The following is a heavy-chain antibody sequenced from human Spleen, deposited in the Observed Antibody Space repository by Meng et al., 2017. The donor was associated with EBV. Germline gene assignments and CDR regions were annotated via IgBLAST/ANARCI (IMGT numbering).Heavy chain of an antibody. CDR2: IYYSGDT. CDR1: GGSISTGGYF. Sequence: LQSSGPRLGGPPRPPSPPFSVPGGSISTGGYFWSWIRQPPGKGLEWIGYIYYSGDTYYSPSLKSRLTVSVDRSKNQFSLKLTSVTAADTAVYYCARGSWGGYFNYFDPWGQGTLVTVSS. D-gene: IGHD3-3*01. CDR3: ARGSWGGYFNYFDP. J-gene: IGHJ5*02. V-gene: IGHV4-30-4*01.